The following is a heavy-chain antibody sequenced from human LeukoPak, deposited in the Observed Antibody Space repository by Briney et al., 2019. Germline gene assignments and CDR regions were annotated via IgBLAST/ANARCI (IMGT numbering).Heavy chain of an antibody. J-gene: IGHJ4*02. V-gene: IGHV4-39*01. CDR1: GGSISSSSYY. CDR3: ARQRPDHDY. CDR2: IYYSGST. Sequence: SETLSLTCTVSGGSISSSSYYWGWIRQPPGKGLEWIGSIYYSGSTYYNPSLKSRVTISVDTSKNQFSLKLSSVTAADTAVYYCARQRPDHDYWGQGTLVTVSS. D-gene: IGHD1-14*01.